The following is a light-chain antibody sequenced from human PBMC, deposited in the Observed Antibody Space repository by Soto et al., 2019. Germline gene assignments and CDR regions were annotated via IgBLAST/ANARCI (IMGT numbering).Light chain of an antibody. CDR3: SSYTSSSTKV. CDR1: SSDVGGYNY. V-gene: IGLV2-14*01. J-gene: IGLJ1*01. CDR2: DVS. Sequence: ALTQPASVSGSPGQSITISCTGTSSDVGGYNYVSWYQQHPGKAPKLMIYDVSNRPSGVSNRFSGSKSGNTASLTISGLQAEDEADYYCSSYTSSSTKVFGTGTKVTVL.